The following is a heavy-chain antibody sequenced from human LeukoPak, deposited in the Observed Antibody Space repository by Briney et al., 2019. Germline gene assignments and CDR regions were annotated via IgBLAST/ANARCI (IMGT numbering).Heavy chain of an antibody. V-gene: IGHV3-33*06. CDR1: GFTFSSYG. CDR2: IWYDGSNK. D-gene: IGHD2-21*02. Sequence: GGSLRLSCAASGFTFSSYGMHWVRQAPGKGLEWVAVIWYDGSNKYYADSVKGRFTISRDNSKNTLYLQMNSLRAEDTAVYYCAKTPIVVVTAIPYFDYWGQGTLVTVSS. J-gene: IGHJ4*02. CDR3: AKTPIVVVTAIPYFDY.